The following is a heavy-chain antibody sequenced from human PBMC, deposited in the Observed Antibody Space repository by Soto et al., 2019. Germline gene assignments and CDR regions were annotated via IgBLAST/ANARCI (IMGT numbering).Heavy chain of an antibody. D-gene: IGHD6-13*01. V-gene: IGHV1-2*04. J-gene: IGHJ6*02. CDR1: GYTFTGYY. CDR2: INPNSGGT. CDR3: ARDLIAAAGRGDYYYYGMDV. Sequence: ASVKVSCTASGYTFTGYYMHWVRQAPGQGLEWMGWINPNSGGTNYAQKFQGWVTMTRDTSISTAYMELSRLRSDDTAVYYCARDLIAAAGRGDYYYYGMDVWGQGTTVTVSS.